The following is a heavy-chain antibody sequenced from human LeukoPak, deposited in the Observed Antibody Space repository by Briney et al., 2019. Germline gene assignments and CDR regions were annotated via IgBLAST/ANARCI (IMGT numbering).Heavy chain of an antibody. Sequence: PSETLSLTCAVCGGSFSGYYWSWIRQPPGKGLEWIGEINHSGSTNYNPSLKSRVTISVDTSKNQFSLKLSSVTAADTAVYYCARGRTGNKAFDIWGQGTMVTVSS. D-gene: IGHD1/OR15-1a*01. CDR2: INHSGST. V-gene: IGHV4-34*01. CDR3: ARGRTGNKAFDI. J-gene: IGHJ3*02. CDR1: GGSFSGYY.